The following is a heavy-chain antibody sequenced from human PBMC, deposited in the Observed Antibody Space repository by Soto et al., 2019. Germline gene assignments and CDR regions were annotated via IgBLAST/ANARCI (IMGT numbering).Heavy chain of an antibody. Sequence: QVQLVQSGAEVKKPGASVKVSCKASGYTFTGYYMHWVRQAPGQGLEWMGWINPNSGGTNYAQKFQGWVTMTRDTSISTAYMELSRLRSDDTAVYYCARGPLPVTTDWYVDLWGRGTLVTVSS. CDR2: INPNSGGT. V-gene: IGHV1-2*04. CDR3: ARGPLPVTTDWYVDL. D-gene: IGHD4-17*01. CDR1: GYTFTGYY. J-gene: IGHJ2*01.